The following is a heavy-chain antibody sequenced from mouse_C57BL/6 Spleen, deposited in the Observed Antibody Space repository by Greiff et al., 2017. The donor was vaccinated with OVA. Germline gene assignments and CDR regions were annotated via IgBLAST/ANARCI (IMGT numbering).Heavy chain of an antibody. Sequence: EVQLQESGGGLVQPGGSMKLSCVASGFTFSNYWMNWVRQSPEKGLEWVAQIRLKSDNYATHYAESVKGRFTISRDDSKSSVYLQMINLRAEDTGIYYCTGEGIYYDYDAWFAYWGQGTLVTVSA. D-gene: IGHD2-4*01. CDR3: TGEGIYYDYDAWFAY. J-gene: IGHJ3*01. CDR1: GFTFSNYW. CDR2: IRLKSDNYAT. V-gene: IGHV6-3*01.